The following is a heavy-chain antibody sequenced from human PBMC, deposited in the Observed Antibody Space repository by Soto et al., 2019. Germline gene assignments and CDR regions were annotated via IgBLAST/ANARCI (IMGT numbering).Heavy chain of an antibody. J-gene: IGHJ4*02. Sequence: QITLKESGPTLVKPTQTLTLTCTFSGFSLSTSGVGVGWIRQPPGKALEWLALIYWDDDKRYSPSLKSRLTIXKXXATDQVVLTMTNMYPVDTATYYCPHSGSGSYALAYWGQGTLVTGSS. CDR3: PHSGSGSYALAY. V-gene: IGHV2-5*02. CDR2: IYWDDDK. CDR1: GFSLSTSGVG. D-gene: IGHD3-10*01.